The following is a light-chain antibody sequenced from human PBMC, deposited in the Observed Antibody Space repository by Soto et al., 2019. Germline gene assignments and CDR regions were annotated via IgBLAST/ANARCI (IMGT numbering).Light chain of an antibody. J-gene: IGLJ2*01. CDR2: DVI. V-gene: IGLV2-14*03. CDR1: SSDVGGYNY. Sequence: QSALTEPAFVSGSPGQSITISCTETSSDVGGYNYVSWYQQHPGKAPKLMIYDVINRPSGVSNRFSGSKSGNSASLTISGLHAEDEADYYCSSYTSSSTYVAFGGGTKLTVL. CDR3: SSYTSSSTYVA.